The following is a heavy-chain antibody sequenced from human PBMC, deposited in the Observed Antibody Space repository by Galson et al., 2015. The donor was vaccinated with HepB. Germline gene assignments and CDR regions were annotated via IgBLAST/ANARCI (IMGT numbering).Heavy chain of an antibody. Sequence: SVKVSCKASGNTFSTYTISWVRQAPGQGLEWMGEIIPIFGTPRYAQKFQGRVTITADESTTTAYMELSSLRSEDTALYYCARDSLRDGYKEGYFDNWGQGTLVTVSS. V-gene: IGHV1-69*13. CDR2: IIPIFGTP. D-gene: IGHD5-24*01. CDR3: ARDSLRDGYKEGYFDN. J-gene: IGHJ4*02. CDR1: GNTFSTYT.